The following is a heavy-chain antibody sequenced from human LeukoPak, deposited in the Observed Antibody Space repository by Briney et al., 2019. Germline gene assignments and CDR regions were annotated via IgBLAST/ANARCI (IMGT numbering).Heavy chain of an antibody. D-gene: IGHD3-9*01. CDR3: ARGYYDILTGYYSRDAFDI. V-gene: IGHV4-59*08. J-gene: IGHJ3*02. Sequence: SETLSLTCTVSGVSISSYYWSWIRQPPGKGLEWIGYIYYSGSTNYNPSLKSRVTISVDTSKNQFSLKLSSVTAADTAVYYCARGYYDILTGYYSRDAFDIWGQGTMVTVSS. CDR1: GVSISSYY. CDR2: IYYSGST.